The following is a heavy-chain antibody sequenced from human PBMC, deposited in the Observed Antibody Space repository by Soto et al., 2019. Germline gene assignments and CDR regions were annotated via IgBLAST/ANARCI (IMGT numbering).Heavy chain of an antibody. CDR3: ARDQGGSGWEWDDAFDI. J-gene: IGHJ3*02. V-gene: IGHV4-30-2*01. Sequence: QLQLQESGSGLVKPSQTLSLTCAVSGGSISSGGYSWSWIRQPPGKGLEWIGYIYHSGSTYYNPSLKSRVTIAVDRSKTQFSLKLSSVTAADTAVYYCARDQGGSGWEWDDAFDIWGQGTMVTVSS. CDR1: GGSISSGGYS. D-gene: IGHD6-19*01. CDR2: IYHSGST.